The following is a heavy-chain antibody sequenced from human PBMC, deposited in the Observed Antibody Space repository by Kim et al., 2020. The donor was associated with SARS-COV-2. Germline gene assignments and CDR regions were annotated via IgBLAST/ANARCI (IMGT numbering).Heavy chain of an antibody. V-gene: IGHV6-1*01. Sequence: SQTLSLTCAISGDSVSSNSAAWNWIRQSPSRGLEWLGRTYYRSKWYSDYAVSVKSRITIKPDTSKNQFSLQLNSVTPEDTAIYYCARFSRAVAGIDYWGQGTLVTVSS. J-gene: IGHJ4*02. CDR3: ARFSRAVAGIDY. CDR1: GDSVSSNSAA. D-gene: IGHD6-19*01. CDR2: TYYRSKWYS.